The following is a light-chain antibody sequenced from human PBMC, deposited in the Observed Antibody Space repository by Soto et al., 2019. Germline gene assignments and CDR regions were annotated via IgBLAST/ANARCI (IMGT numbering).Light chain of an antibody. CDR1: QSVSSN. CDR3: QQYNNWPPYT. CDR2: GAS. J-gene: IGKJ2*01. V-gene: IGKV3-15*01. Sequence: EIVMTQSPATLSGSPGERATLSCRASQSVSSNLAWYQQKPGQDPRLLIYGASTRATGIPARFSGSGSGTEFTLTISSLQSEDFAVYYCQQYNNWPPYTFGQGTKLEIK.